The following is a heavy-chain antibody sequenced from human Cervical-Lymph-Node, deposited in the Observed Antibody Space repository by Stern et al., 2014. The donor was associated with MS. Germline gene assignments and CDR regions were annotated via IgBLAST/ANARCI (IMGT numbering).Heavy chain of an antibody. CDR2: VFPGGSDI. CDR3: ARQRYFDY. J-gene: IGHJ4*02. V-gene: IGHV5-51*01. Sequence: EVHLVESGPEVKRPGESLKISCQASGYTFTSYWIGGVRQMPGKGLEWIAIVFPGGSDIRSSPSFHGQATISADKPSSTAYLQWNNLKASDTAIYYCARQRYFDYWGQGTLVTVSS. CDR1: GYTFTSYW.